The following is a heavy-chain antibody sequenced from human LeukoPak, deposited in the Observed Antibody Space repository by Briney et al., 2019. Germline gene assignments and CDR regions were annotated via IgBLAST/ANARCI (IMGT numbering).Heavy chain of an antibody. CDR1: GFTFSSYG. V-gene: IGHV3-30*18. J-gene: IGHJ4*02. CDR2: ISYDGTNK. CDR3: AKDLNYDFWGGLGN. Sequence: SGRSLRLSCAVSGFTFSSYGMHWVRQAPGKGLEWMAVISYDGTNKYYADSVKGRFTISRDNSKNTLYLQMNSLRAEDTAVYYCAKDLNYDFWGGLGNWGQGTLVTVSS. D-gene: IGHD3-3*01.